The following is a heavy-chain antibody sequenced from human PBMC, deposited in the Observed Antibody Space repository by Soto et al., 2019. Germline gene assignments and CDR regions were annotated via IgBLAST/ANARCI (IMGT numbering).Heavy chain of an antibody. CDR1: GYTFTSYD. V-gene: IGHV1-8*01. Sequence: ASVKVSCKASGYTFTSYDINWVRQATGQGLEWMGWMNPNSGNTGYAQKFQGRVTMTRNTSISTAYMELSSLRSEDTAVYYCARGVSLWFGELIRNWFYPWGQGTLVTVSS. J-gene: IGHJ5*02. CDR3: ARGVSLWFGELIRNWFYP. CDR2: MNPNSGNT. D-gene: IGHD3-10*01.